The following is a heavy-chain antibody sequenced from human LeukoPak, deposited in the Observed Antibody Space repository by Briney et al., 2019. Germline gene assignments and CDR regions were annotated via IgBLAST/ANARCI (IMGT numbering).Heavy chain of an antibody. V-gene: IGHV3-20*04. CDR3: ARDTPGYGGDDFDY. Sequence: PGGSLRLSCAASGFTFDDYGMSWVRQAPGKGLEWVSGVNWNGISTTYADSVKGRFTVSRDNSKNTLYLQMNSLRPEDTAVYYCARDTPGYGGDDFDYWGQGALVTVSS. CDR2: VNWNGIST. D-gene: IGHD4-23*01. CDR1: GFTFDDYG. J-gene: IGHJ4*02.